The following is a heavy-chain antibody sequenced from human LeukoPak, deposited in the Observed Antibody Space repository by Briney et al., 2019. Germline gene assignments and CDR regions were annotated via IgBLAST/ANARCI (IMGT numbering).Heavy chain of an antibody. V-gene: IGHV4-39*01. CDR1: GGSISSSRYY. CDR2: IYYSGNT. J-gene: IGHJ3*02. CDR3: ARWDRGVVVVSRRAFDI. D-gene: IGHD3-22*01. Sequence: PSETLSLTCTVSGGSISSSRYYWGWIRQPPGKGLEWIGTIYYSGNTYNNPSLESRVTISVDTSVNQFSLKLSSVTAADTAVYYCARWDRGVVVVSRRAFDIWGQGTMVTVSS.